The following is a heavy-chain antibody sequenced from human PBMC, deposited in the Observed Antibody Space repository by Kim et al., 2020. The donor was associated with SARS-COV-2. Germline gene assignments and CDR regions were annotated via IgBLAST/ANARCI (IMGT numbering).Heavy chain of an antibody. Sequence: ASVKVSCKASGYTFTSQGITWVRQAPGQGPEWMGWISPLNGKTKFAQKFEGRVVMTRETSTTTVEMELRSLTFDDTAVYYCARDGGITRGIDVWGHG. CDR3: ARDGGITRGIDV. CDR2: ISPLNGKT. J-gene: IGHJ6*01. CDR1: GYTFTSQG. D-gene: IGHD2-15*01. V-gene: IGHV1-18*01.